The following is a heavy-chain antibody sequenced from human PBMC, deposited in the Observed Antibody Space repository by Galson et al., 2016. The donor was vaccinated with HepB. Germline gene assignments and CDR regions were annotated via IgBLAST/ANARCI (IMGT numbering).Heavy chain of an antibody. V-gene: IGHV3-23*01. Sequence: SLRLSCAASGFSFSNYGMSWVRQAPGKGLEWVSGIRGRSGDTYYADSVKGRFIISRDNTKDMVYLQMNSVRVEDTAIYYCVKDLLALTDWGQGALVTVSS. CDR1: GFSFSNYG. CDR3: VKDLLALTD. J-gene: IGHJ4*02. D-gene: IGHD3-3*02. CDR2: IRGRSGDT.